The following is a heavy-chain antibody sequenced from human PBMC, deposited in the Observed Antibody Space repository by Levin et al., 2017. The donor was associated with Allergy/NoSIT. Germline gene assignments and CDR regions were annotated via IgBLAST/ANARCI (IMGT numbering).Heavy chain of an antibody. J-gene: IGHJ6*03. CDR3: AGSYSSGWSRGSYYYMDG. CDR2: IYYSGST. CDR1: GGSISSYY. V-gene: IGHV4-59*01. Sequence: TSETLSLTCTVSGGSISSYYWSWIRQPPGKGLEWIGYIYYSGSTNYNPSLKSRVTISVDTSKNQFSLKLSSVTAADTAVYYCAGSYSSGWSRGSYYYMDGWGKGTTVTVSS. D-gene: IGHD6-19*01.